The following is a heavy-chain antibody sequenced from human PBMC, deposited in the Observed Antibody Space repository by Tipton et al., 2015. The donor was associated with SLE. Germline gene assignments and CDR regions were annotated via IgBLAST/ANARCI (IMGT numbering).Heavy chain of an antibody. CDR3: VRGTPFMEWERNYFDP. CDR1: GGSISSYY. CDR2: MYYSGIT. D-gene: IGHD3-3*01. V-gene: IGHV4-59*01. J-gene: IGHJ5*02. Sequence: TLSLTCTVSGGSISSYYWSWIRQTPGKGLEWIGYMYYSGITNYNPSLYGRVSISVDTSRNQFSLKMNSVTAADTAMYYCVRGTPFMEWERNYFDPWGQGTLVTVSS.